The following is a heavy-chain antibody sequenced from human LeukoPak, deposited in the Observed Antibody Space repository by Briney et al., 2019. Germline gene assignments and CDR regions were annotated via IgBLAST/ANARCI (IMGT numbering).Heavy chain of an antibody. V-gene: IGHV3-53*01. CDR1: GFTVSSNY. J-gene: IGHJ6*02. D-gene: IGHD3-3*01. CDR3: ARDNASGDFWSGYDYYGMDV. CDR2: IYSGGST. Sequence: GSLRLSCAASGFTVSSNYMSWVRQAPGKGLEWVSVIYSGGSTYYADSVKGRFTISRDNSKNTLYLQMNSLRAEDTAVYYCARDNASGDFWSGYDYYGMDVWGQGTTVTVSS.